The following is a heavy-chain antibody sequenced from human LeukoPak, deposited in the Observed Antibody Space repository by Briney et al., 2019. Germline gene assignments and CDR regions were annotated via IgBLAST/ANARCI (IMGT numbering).Heavy chain of an antibody. Sequence: ASVKVSCKASGYTFTSYGISWVRPAPGQGLEWMGWISAYNGNTNYAQKLQGRVTMTTDTSTSTAYMELRSLRSDDTAVYYCARAYYGWYYFDYWGQGTLVTVSS. V-gene: IGHV1-18*01. CDR3: ARAYYGWYYFDY. J-gene: IGHJ4*02. CDR2: ISAYNGNT. D-gene: IGHD3-16*01. CDR1: GYTFTSYG.